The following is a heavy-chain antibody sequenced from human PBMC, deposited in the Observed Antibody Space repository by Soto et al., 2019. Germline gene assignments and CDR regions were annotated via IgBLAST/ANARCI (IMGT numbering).Heavy chain of an antibody. V-gene: IGHV5-51*01. J-gene: IGHJ4*01. Sequence: GESLKISCNGSAYTFTNYYIGWVRQVAGKGLEWMGIIYPGDSETTYSPSFQGQVTFSVDKSLNTAYVQWSSLKASDTVIYYCSLTRHYHGAAFDSWGHGTLVTVPQ. CDR3: SLTRHYHGAAFDS. CDR1: AYTFTNYY. CDR2: IYPGDSET. D-gene: IGHD3-10*01.